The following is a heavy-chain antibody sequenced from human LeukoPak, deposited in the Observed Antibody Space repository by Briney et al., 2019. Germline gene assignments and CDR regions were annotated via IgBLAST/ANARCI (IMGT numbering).Heavy chain of an antibody. Sequence: PSETLSLTCTVSGGSISSYYWSWIRQPPGEGLEWIGYIYYSGSTNYNPSLKSRVTISVDTSKNQFSLKLSSVTAADTAVYYCARDGSGAVAAIIPDWYFDLWGRGTLVTVSS. CDR3: ARDGSGAVAAIIPDWYFDL. CDR2: IYYSGST. D-gene: IGHD6-19*01. V-gene: IGHV4-59*01. CDR1: GGSISSYY. J-gene: IGHJ2*01.